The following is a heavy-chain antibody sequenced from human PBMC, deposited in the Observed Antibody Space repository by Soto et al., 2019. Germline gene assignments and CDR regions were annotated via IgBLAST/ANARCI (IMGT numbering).Heavy chain of an antibody. Sequence: EVQLLESGGGLVQPGGSLRLSCAASGFTFSSYAMSWVRQAPGKGMEWVSAISGSGVSTYYADSVKGRFTISRDNSKNTLYLQMNSQRAEDTAVYYCAKSGPYGGHLRNWYFDLWVRGTLVTVSS. CDR3: AKSGPYGGHLRNWYFDL. D-gene: IGHD4-17*01. CDR1: GFTFSSYA. J-gene: IGHJ2*01. V-gene: IGHV3-23*01. CDR2: ISGSGVST.